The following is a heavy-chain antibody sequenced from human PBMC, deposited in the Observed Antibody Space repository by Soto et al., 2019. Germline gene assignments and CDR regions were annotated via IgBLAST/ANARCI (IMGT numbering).Heavy chain of an antibody. J-gene: IGHJ5*02. D-gene: IGHD2-15*01. CDR3: AKDRLVVVAASDWLDP. CDR1: GFTFSDYG. Sequence: GGSLRLSCAASGFTFSDYGMSWVRQVPGKGLEWVSTISGNSGSTYYEDSVKGRFTISRDNSKNTLYLQMNSLRAEDTAVYYCAKDRLVVVAASDWLDPWSQCTL. V-gene: IGHV3-23*01. CDR2: ISGNSGST.